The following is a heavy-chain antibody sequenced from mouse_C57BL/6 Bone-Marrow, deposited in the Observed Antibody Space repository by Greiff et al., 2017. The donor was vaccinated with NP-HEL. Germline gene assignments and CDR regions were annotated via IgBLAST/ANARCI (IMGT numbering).Heavy chain of an antibody. D-gene: IGHD3-3*01. Sequence: QVHVKQSGAELAKPGASVKLSCKASGYTFTSYWMHWVKQRPGQGLEWIGYINPSSGYTKYNQKFKEKATLSADNSSSTAYLQLSSLTYEDSAVYYCARGGTSTWFAYWGQGTLVTVSA. J-gene: IGHJ3*01. CDR3: ARGGTSTWFAY. CDR1: GYTFTSYW. CDR2: INPSSGYT. V-gene: IGHV1-7*01.